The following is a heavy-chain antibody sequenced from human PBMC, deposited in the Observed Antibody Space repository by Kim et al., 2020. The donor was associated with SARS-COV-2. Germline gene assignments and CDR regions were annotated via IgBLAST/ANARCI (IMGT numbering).Heavy chain of an antibody. CDR3: AKYGAGGRAAGGRNYYY. V-gene: IGHV3-23*03. Sequence: GGSLRLSCAASGFTFSSYAMSWVRQAPGKGLEWVSVIYSGGSSTYYADSVKGRFTISRDNSKNTLYLQMNSLRAEDTAVYYCAKYGAGGRAAGGRNYYY. D-gene: IGHD6-13*01. CDR1: GFTFSSYA. CDR2: IYSGGSST. J-gene: IGHJ6*01.